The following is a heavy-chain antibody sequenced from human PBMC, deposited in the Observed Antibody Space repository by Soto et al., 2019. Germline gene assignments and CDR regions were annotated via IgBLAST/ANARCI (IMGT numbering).Heavy chain of an antibody. CDR1: GGSISSGGYS. J-gene: IGHJ6*02. D-gene: IGHD3-16*01. CDR3: ASGGLYYYYGMDV. Sequence: QLQLQESGSGLVKPSQTLSLTCAVSGGSISSGGYSWSWIRQPPGKGLEWIGYIYHSGSTYYNPSLKRRVTISVDRSKNQFSLKLSSVTAADTAVYYCASGGLYYYYGMDVWGQGTTVTVSS. V-gene: IGHV4-30-2*01. CDR2: IYHSGST.